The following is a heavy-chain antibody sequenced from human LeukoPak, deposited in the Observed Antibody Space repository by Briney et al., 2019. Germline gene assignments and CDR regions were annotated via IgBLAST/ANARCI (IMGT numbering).Heavy chain of an antibody. J-gene: IGHJ4*02. CDR1: GFTFSSYA. V-gene: IGHV3-30-3*01. Sequence: GGSLRLSCAASGFTFSSYAMHWVRQAPGKGLEWVAAISFDGGNKYYADSVKARFSISRDNARNTVYLQMNSLRAEDTAIYYCVRDFRSADYWGQGTLVTVSS. CDR3: VRDFRSADY. CDR2: ISFDGGNK.